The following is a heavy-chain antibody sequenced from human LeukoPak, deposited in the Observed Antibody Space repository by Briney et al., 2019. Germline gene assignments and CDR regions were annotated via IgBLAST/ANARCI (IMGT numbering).Heavy chain of an antibody. CDR1: GFTVSSNY. V-gene: IGHV3-53*01. D-gene: IGHD2-15*01. CDR2: IYSGGST. CDR3: ARGYCSGGSCYGEWDYYYYMDV. Sequence: PGGSLRLSCAASGFTVSSNYMSWVRQAPGKGLEWVSVIYSGGSTYYADSVKGRFTISRDNSKNTLYLQMNSLRAEDTAVYYCARGYCSGGSCYGEWDYYYYMDVWGKGTTVTVSS. J-gene: IGHJ6*03.